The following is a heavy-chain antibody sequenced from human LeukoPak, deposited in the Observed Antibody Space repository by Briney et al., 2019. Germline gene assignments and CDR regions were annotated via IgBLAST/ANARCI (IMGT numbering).Heavy chain of an antibody. CDR2: IYTSGST. V-gene: IGHV4-4*07. J-gene: IGHJ5*02. Sequence: PSETLSLTCTVSGGSISSYYWSWIRQPAGKGLEWIGRIYTSGSTNYNPSLKSRVTMSVDTSKNQFSLKLSSVTAADTAVYYCARDWRYSSRWPLPAPGWFDPWGQGILVTVSS. CDR1: GGSISSYY. CDR3: ARDWRYSSRWPLPAPGWFDP. D-gene: IGHD6-13*01.